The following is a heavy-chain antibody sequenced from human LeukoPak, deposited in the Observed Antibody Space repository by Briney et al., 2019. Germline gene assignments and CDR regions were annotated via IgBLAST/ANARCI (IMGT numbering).Heavy chain of an antibody. Sequence: ASVRVSCKASGYTFTSYGISWVRQAPGQGLEWMGWISAYNGNTNYAQKLQGRVTMTTDTSTSTAYMELRSLRSDDTAVYYCARGAGATSYYYYYMDVWGKGTTVTISS. D-gene: IGHD1-26*01. J-gene: IGHJ6*03. V-gene: IGHV1-18*01. CDR3: ARGAGATSYYYYYMDV. CDR2: ISAYNGNT. CDR1: GYTFTSYG.